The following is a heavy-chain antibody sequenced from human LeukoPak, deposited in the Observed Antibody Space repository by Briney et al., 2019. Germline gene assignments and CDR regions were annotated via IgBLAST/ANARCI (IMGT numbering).Heavy chain of an antibody. Sequence: GGSLRLSCAASGFTFSSYAMSCVPQAPGKGLGWVSAISGSGGSTYYADSVKGRFTISRDNSKNTLYLQMNSLRAEDTAVYYCAKEIADGDYGRYYFDYWGQGTLVTVSS. D-gene: IGHD4-17*01. CDR2: ISGSGGST. V-gene: IGHV3-23*01. CDR3: AKEIADGDYGRYYFDY. CDR1: GFTFSSYA. J-gene: IGHJ4*02.